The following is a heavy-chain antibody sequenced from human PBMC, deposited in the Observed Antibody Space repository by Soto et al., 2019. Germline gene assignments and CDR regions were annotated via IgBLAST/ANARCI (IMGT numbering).Heavy chain of an antibody. J-gene: IGHJ6*02. CDR1: GFTFSSYA. CDR2: ISGSGGST. D-gene: IGHD3-3*01. Sequence: PGGSLRLSCAASGFTFSSYAMSWVRQAPGKGLEWVSAISGSGGSTYYADSVKGRFTISRDNSKNTLYLQMNSLRAEDTAVYYCAKVWGTFLEWLLPYYYYYGMDVWGQGTTVTVSS. V-gene: IGHV3-23*01. CDR3: AKVWGTFLEWLLPYYYYYGMDV.